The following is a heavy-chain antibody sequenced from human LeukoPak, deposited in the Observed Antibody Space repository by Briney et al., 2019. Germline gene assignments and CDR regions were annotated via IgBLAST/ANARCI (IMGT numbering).Heavy chain of an antibody. CDR2: IYDSGST. CDR1: GGSISSHY. V-gene: IGHV4-59*11. D-gene: IGHD2-15*01. CDR3: ARSSGSSYAPLEY. J-gene: IGHJ4*02. Sequence: SETPSLTCTVSGGSISSHYWSWIRQPPGKGLEWIGSIYDSGSTYYNPSLKSRLAISVDTSMNQFSLKLRSVTAADTAVYYCARSSGSSYAPLEYWGQGTLVTVSS.